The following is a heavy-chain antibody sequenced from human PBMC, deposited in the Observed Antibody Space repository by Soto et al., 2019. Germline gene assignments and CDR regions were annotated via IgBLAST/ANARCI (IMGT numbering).Heavy chain of an antibody. CDR1: GFTFSSYA. CDR2: ISGSGGST. D-gene: IGHD3-10*01. V-gene: IGHV3-23*01. Sequence: GGSLRLSCAASGFTFSSYAMSWVRQAPGKGLEWVSAISGSGGSTYYADSVKGRFTISRDNSKNTLYLQMNSLRAKDTAVYYCAKDHASWFGESSYFSRDAFDIWGQGTMVTVSS. CDR3: AKDHASWFGESSYFSRDAFDI. J-gene: IGHJ3*02.